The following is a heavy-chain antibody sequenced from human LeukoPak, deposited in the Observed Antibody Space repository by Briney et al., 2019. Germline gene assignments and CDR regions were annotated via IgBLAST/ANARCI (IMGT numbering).Heavy chain of an antibody. V-gene: IGHV1-8*01. CDR1: GYTFTSYD. CDR3: ARDAPRRYYDFWSGSESYYYYMDV. D-gene: IGHD3-3*01. J-gene: IGHJ6*03. CDR2: MNPNSGNT. Sequence: GASVKVSCKASGYTFTSYDINWVRQATGQGLEWMGWMNPNSGNTGYAQKFQGRVTMTRNTSISTAYMELSSLRSEDTAVYYCARDAPRRYYDFWSGSESYYYYMDVWGKGTTVTVSS.